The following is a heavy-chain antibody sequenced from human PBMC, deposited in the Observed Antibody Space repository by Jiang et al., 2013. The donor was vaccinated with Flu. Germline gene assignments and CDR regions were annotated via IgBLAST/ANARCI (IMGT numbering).Heavy chain of an antibody. V-gene: IGHV2-70*11. CDR2: IDWDDDK. Sequence: KPTQTLTLTCTFSGFSLSTSGMCVSWIRQPPGKALEWLARIDWDDDKYYSTSLKTRLTISKDTSKNQVVPTLTNMDPVDTATYYRSRMRSDTVTKYYYYYGMDVWGQGTTVTVSS. D-gene: IGHD4-17*01. CDR3: SRMRSDTVTKYYYYYGMDV. CDR1: GFSLSTSGMC. J-gene: IGHJ6*02.